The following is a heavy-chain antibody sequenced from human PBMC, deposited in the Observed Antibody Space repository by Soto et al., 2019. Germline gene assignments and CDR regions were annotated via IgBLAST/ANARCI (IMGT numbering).Heavy chain of an antibody. CDR2: IKSKTDGGTT. V-gene: IGHV3-15*07. Sequence: GGSLRLSCEASGFTFSNAWMNWVRQAPGKGLEWDGRIKSKTDGGTTNYAATVKGRFTISRDDSKNTLYLQMNSLKTEDTAAYYCTTAGDGDYYYYYGMDVWGRGTTVTVSS. J-gene: IGHJ6*02. D-gene: IGHD4-17*01. CDR1: GFTFSNAW. CDR3: TTAGDGDYYYYYGMDV.